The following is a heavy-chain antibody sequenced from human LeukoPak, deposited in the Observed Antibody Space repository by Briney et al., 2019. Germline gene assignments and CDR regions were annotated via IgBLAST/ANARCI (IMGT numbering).Heavy chain of an antibody. CDR3: ARDGPGGAVAGFYYFDY. CDR2: IYTWWRT. V-gene: IGHV4-4*07. CDR1: GGPICRYH. J-gene: IGHJ4*02. Sequence: PPETLSLPCTVSGGPICRYHWRWIPQPAGKGLEWIGRIYTWWRTNHNPSLKSRVTMSVDTSKNQFSLKLSSVTAADTAVYYCARDGPGGAVAGFYYFDYWGQGTLVTVSS. D-gene: IGHD6-19*01.